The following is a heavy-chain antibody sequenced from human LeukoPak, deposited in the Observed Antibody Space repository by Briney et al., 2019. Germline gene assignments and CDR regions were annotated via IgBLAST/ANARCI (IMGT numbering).Heavy chain of an antibody. CDR3: ARQIPGIVGATYFDY. J-gene: IGHJ4*02. CDR1: GGSVSSGSYY. V-gene: IGHV4-61*01. D-gene: IGHD1-26*01. CDR2: IYYSGST. Sequence: SETLSLTCTVSGGSVSSGSYYWSWIRQPPGKGLEWIGYIYYSGSTNYNPSLKSRVTISLDTSKNQFSLKPSSVTAADTAVYYCARQIPGIVGATYFDYWGQGTLVTVSS.